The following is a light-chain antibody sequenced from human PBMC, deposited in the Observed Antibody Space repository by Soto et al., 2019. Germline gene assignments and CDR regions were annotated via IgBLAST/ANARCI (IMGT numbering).Light chain of an antibody. J-gene: IGKJ3*01. CDR2: RAS. V-gene: IGKV1-5*03. Sequence: DIPMTQSPSTMSASVGDRVTITCRASQIINTWLAWYQQKPGKAPKLLIYRASNLVSGVPSRLSGSGSGTEFPLTISSLQPDEVSIYYCQQYETYSGTFGPGTKVDL. CDR3: QQYETYSGT. CDR1: QIINTW.